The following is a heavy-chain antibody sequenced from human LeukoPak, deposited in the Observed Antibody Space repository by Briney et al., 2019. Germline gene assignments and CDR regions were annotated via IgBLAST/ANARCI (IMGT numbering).Heavy chain of an antibody. Sequence: PGGSLRLSCAASGFTFDDYGMSWVRQAPGKGLEWVSGINWNGGITAYADSVKGRFTISRDNSKNTLYLQMNSLRAEDTAVYYCAKSQTWYDTPFDYWGQGTLVTVSS. CDR3: AKSQTWYDTPFDY. CDR1: GFTFDDYG. J-gene: IGHJ4*02. V-gene: IGHV3-20*04. CDR2: INWNGGIT. D-gene: IGHD3-22*01.